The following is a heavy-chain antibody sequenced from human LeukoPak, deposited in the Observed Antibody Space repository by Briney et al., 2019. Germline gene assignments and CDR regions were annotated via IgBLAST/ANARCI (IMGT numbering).Heavy chain of an antibody. Sequence: SETLSLTCTVSGGSISSSSYYWGWIRQPPGKGLEWIGSIYYSGSTYYNPSLKSRVTISVDTSKNQFSLKLSSVTAADTAVYYCARGGYYPRTYYFDYWGQGTLVTVSS. D-gene: IGHD3-10*01. J-gene: IGHJ4*02. CDR2: IYYSGST. CDR1: GGSISSSSYY. V-gene: IGHV4-39*07. CDR3: ARGGYYPRTYYFDY.